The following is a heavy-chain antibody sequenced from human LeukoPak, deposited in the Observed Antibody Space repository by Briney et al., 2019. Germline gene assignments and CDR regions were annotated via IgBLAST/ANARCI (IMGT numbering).Heavy chain of an antibody. Sequence: GGSLRLSCAASGFTFDDYAMHWVRQAPGEGLEWVSGISWNSGSIGYADSVKGRFTISRDNAKNSLYLQMHRLRAEDTALYYCAKDGVITFGGVIVWRYFDYWGQGTLVTVSS. CDR1: GFTFDDYA. CDR3: AKDGVITFGGVIVWRYFDY. CDR2: ISWNSGSI. J-gene: IGHJ4*02. V-gene: IGHV3-9*01. D-gene: IGHD3-16*02.